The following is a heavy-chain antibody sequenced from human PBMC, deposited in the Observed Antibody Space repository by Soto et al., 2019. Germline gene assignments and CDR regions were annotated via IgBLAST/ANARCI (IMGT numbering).Heavy chain of an antibody. Sequence: EVQLVESGGGLVQPGESLRLSCVASGFTFSTSWMSWVRQAPGKGPEWVANIRGDGGEKYYADSVKGRFTISRDNAKNSLLLEMNSLRAEDTALYHGARCVGAVAGSNWGQGTLVTVST. V-gene: IGHV3-7*03. CDR1: GFTFSTSW. CDR2: IRGDGGEK. CDR3: ARCVGAVAGSN. D-gene: IGHD6-19*01. J-gene: IGHJ4*02.